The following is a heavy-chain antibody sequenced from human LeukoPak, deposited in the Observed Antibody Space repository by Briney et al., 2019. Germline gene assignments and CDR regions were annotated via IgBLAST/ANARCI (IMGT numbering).Heavy chain of an antibody. Sequence: GASVKVSFKASGFTFTSSAVQWVRQARGQRLEWIGWIVVGSGNTNYAQKFQERVTITRDMSTSTAYMELSSLRSEDTAVYYCAAAYSVSDAFDIWGQGTMVTVSS. CDR3: AAAYSVSDAFDI. V-gene: IGHV1-58*01. D-gene: IGHD5/OR15-5a*01. CDR1: GFTFTSSA. J-gene: IGHJ3*02. CDR2: IVVGSGNT.